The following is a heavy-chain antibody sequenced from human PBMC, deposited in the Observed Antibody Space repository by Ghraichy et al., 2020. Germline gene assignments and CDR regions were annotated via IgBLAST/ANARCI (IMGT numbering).Heavy chain of an antibody. CDR2: INHSGST. Sequence: SETLSLTCAVYGGSFSGYYWSWIRQPPGKGLEWIGEINHSGSTNYNPSLKSRVTISVDTSKNQFSLKLSSVTAADTAVYYCARGAPLTGDPSSPDYWGQGTLVTVSS. D-gene: IGHD7-27*01. J-gene: IGHJ4*02. CDR3: ARGAPLTGDPSSPDY. V-gene: IGHV4-34*01. CDR1: GGSFSGYY.